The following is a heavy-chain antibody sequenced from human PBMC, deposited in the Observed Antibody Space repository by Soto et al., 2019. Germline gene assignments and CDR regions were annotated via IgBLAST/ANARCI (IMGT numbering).Heavy chain of an antibody. CDR2: ISWNSGTI. V-gene: IGHV3-9*01. Sequence: GGSLRLSCAASGFAFSTHAMNWVRQAPGKGLEWVSGISWNSGTIGYADSVKGRFSISRDNAKKSLYLQMNSLRAEDRALYYCAREGYDSRNYYYYGMDVWGQGTTVTVSS. D-gene: IGHD3-22*01. CDR3: AREGYDSRNYYYYGMDV. CDR1: GFAFSTHA. J-gene: IGHJ6*02.